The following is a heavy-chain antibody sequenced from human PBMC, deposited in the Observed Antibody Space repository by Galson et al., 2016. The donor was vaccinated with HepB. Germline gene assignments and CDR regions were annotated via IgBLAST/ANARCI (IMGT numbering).Heavy chain of an antibody. CDR1: GYTFIAYG. D-gene: IGHD4-17*01. V-gene: IGHV1-18*01. CDR3: ARDRGDYAKVSRTDY. CDR2: ISAYNGNT. Sequence: SVKVSCKASGYTFIAYGITWVRQAPGQGLEWMGWISAYNGNTSYAQDLQGRVTMTTDTSTSPAYMELGSLRSDDTAVYYCARDRGDYAKVSRTDYWGQGTLVTVSS. J-gene: IGHJ4*02.